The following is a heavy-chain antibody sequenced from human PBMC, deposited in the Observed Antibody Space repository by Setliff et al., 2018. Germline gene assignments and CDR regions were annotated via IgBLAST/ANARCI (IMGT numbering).Heavy chain of an antibody. J-gene: IGHJ4*02. CDR2: IFYGGST. CDR1: GGSISSSSYY. V-gene: IGHV4-39*07. D-gene: IGHD5-12*01. Sequence: SETLSLTCTVSGGSISSSSYYWAWIRQPPGRGLELIGSIFYGGSTYYNPSLKSRVTISVDTSKNQFSLKLSSVTAADTAVYYCARGRVEMATITPFDYWGQGTLVTVS. CDR3: ARGRVEMATITPFDY.